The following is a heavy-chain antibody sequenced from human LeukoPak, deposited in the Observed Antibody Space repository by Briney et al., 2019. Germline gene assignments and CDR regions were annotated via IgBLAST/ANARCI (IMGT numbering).Heavy chain of an antibody. CDR1: GFTFSSYG. CDR3: ARRAAAGTPYYYYGMDV. D-gene: IGHD6-13*01. V-gene: IGHV3-30*03. CDR2: TSYDGSDK. J-gene: IGHJ6*02. Sequence: GGSLRLSCAASGFTFSSYGMHWVRQAPGKGLEWVAVTSYDGSDKYYADSVKGRFTISRDNSKNTLYLQMNSLRAEDTAVYYCARRAAAGTPYYYYGMDVWGQGTTVTVSS.